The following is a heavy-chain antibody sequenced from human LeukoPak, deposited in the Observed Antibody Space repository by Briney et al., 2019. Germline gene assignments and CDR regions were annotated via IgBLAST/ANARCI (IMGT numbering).Heavy chain of an antibody. D-gene: IGHD2-15*01. V-gene: IGHV3-23*01. CDR3: ARAPGYCSGDSFYDY. Sequence: PGGSLRLSCAESGFTFSTHDMSWVRQAPGKGLEWVSLISGSGGSTNYADSVKGRFSISRDNSKNTVYLQMKSLRDDDTALYYCARAPGYCSGDSFYDYWGQGTLVTVSS. CDR1: GFTFSTHD. J-gene: IGHJ4*02. CDR2: ISGSGGST.